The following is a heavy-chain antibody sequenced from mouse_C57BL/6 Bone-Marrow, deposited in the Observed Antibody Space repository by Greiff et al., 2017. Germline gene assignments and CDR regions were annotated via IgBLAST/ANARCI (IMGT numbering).Heavy chain of an antibody. V-gene: IGHV5-9*01. J-gene: IGHJ1*03. Sequence: EVKLMESGGGLVKPGGSLKLSCTASGFTFSSYTMSWVRQTPEKRLQWVAAISGGGGNTYYPASVKGRVTISRDNAKNILYLRMSSLRSEDTAFYYCARQVTTVLATKYFDVWGTGTTVTVSS. D-gene: IGHD1-1*01. CDR3: ARQVTTVLATKYFDV. CDR1: GFTFSSYT. CDR2: ISGGGGNT.